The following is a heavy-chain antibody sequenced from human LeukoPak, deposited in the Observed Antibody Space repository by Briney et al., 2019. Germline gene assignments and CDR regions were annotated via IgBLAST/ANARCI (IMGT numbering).Heavy chain of an antibody. D-gene: IGHD3-16*01. V-gene: IGHV1-2*06. CDR2: INPNSGGT. CDR3: ARERCTVGEAFDI. J-gene: IGHJ3*02. Sequence: AXVKVSCKASGYTFTGYYMHWVRQAPGQGLEWMGRINPNSGGTNYAQKFQGRVTMTRDTSISTAYMELSRLRSDDTAVYYCARERCTVGEAFDIWGQGTMVTVSS. CDR1: GYTFTGYY.